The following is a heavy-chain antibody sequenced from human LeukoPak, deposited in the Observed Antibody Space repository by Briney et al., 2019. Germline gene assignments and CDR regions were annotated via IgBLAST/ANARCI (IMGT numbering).Heavy chain of an antibody. J-gene: IGHJ4*02. CDR3: AVSAFDY. Sequence: ASVKVSCKASGYTFTNYYIHWVRQAPGQGLEWVGIINPSIGDTKNAQKFQGRVTMTWDTSTSTVYMKLSSLRYEDTAVYYCAVSAFDYWGQGTLVTVSS. CDR1: GYTFTNYY. D-gene: IGHD3-10*01. V-gene: IGHV1-46*03. CDR2: INPSIGDT.